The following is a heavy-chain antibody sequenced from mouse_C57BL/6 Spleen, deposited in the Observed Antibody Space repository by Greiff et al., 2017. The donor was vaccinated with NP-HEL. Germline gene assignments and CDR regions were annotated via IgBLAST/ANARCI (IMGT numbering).Heavy chain of an antibody. J-gene: IGHJ3*01. V-gene: IGHV1-55*01. CDR2: IYPGSGST. CDR1: GYTFTSYW. CDR3: ERWNSSGPFAY. Sequence: QVHVKQPGAELVKPGASVKMSCKASGYTFTSYWITWVKQRPGQGLEWIGDIYPGSGSTNYNEKFKSKATLTVDTSSSTAYMQLSSLTSEDSAVYYCERWNSSGPFAYWGQGTLVTVSA. D-gene: IGHD3-2*02.